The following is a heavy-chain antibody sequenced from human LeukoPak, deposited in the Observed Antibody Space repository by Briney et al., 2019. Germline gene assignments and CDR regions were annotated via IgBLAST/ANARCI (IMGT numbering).Heavy chain of an antibody. CDR2: ISSSGSTI. CDR1: GFTFSDYY. Sequence: GGSLRLSCAAPGFTFSDYYMSWIRQAPGKGLEWVSYISSSGSTIYYADSVKGRFTISRDNAKNSLYLQMNSLRAEDTAVYYCARMALYCGGDCYYYGMDVWGQGTTVTVSS. D-gene: IGHD2-21*01. J-gene: IGHJ6*02. CDR3: ARMALYCGGDCYYYGMDV. V-gene: IGHV3-11*01.